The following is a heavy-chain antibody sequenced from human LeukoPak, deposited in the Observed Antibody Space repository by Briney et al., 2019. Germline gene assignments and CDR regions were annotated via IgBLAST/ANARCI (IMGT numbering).Heavy chain of an antibody. D-gene: IGHD3-10*01. V-gene: IGHV4-34*01. CDR3: AGPLHYYGSGSRPRAIDY. Sequence: KPSETLSLTCAVYGGSFSGYYWSWIRQPPGEGLEWIGEINHSGSTSYNPSLKSRVTISVDTSKNQFSLKLSSVTAADTAVYYCAGPLHYYGSGSRPRAIDYWGQGTLVTVSS. J-gene: IGHJ4*02. CDR1: GGSFSGYY. CDR2: INHSGST.